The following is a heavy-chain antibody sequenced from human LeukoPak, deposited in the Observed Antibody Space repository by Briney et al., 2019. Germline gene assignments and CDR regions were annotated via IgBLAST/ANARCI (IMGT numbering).Heavy chain of an antibody. Sequence: SETLSLTCTVSAGSLSSYYWSWIRHPAGKGLEWIGRIYTSGSTNYNPSLKSRVTMSVDTSKNQFSLKLSSVTAADTAVYYCARDVTSWAFDIWGQGTMVTVSS. CDR1: AGSLSSYY. D-gene: IGHD4-17*01. V-gene: IGHV4-4*07. CDR3: ARDVTSWAFDI. J-gene: IGHJ3*02. CDR2: IYTSGST.